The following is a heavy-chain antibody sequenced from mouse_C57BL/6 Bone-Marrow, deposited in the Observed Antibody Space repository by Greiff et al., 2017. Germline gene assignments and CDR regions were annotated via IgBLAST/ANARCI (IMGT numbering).Heavy chain of an antibody. CDR1: GSTFTDYE. V-gene: IGHV1-15*01. CDR3: TRYGSSYCWFAY. CDR2: IDPETGGT. J-gene: IGHJ3*01. Sequence: QVQLQQSGAELVRPGASVTLSCKASGSTFTDYEMHWVKQTPVHGLEWIGAIDPETGGTAYNQKFQGKAILTADKSSSTAYMELRSLTAEDSAVYYCTRYGSSYCWFAYWGQGTLVTVSA. D-gene: IGHD1-1*01.